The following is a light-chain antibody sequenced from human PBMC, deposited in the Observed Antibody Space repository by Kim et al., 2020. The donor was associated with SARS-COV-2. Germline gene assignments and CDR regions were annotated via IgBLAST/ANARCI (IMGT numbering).Light chain of an antibody. CDR2: DAS. Sequence: SPGEQPTLSCRASRSVANQLAWYQQKPGQAPRTLIYDASNRAIGIPDKFSGSGSGTDFTLTISRLEPEDSALYYCHQYNSAPPLTFGGGTKVDIK. CDR1: RSVANQ. J-gene: IGKJ4*01. V-gene: IGKV3-20*01. CDR3: HQYNSAPPLT.